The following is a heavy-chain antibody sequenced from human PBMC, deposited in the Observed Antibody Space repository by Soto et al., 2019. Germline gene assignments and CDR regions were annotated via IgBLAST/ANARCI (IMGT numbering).Heavy chain of an antibody. CDR2: IKQDGSEK. Sequence: GGSLRLSCAASGFTFSSYWMSWVRQAPGKGLEWVANIKQDGSEKSYVDSVKGRFTISRDNAKNSLYLQMNSLRAEDTAVYYCARMGIAAAGTGSSLAAIRNYYYYYGMDVWGQGTTVTVSS. CDR1: GFTFSSYW. CDR3: ARMGIAAAGTGSSLAAIRNYYYYYGMDV. J-gene: IGHJ6*02. V-gene: IGHV3-7*05. D-gene: IGHD6-13*01.